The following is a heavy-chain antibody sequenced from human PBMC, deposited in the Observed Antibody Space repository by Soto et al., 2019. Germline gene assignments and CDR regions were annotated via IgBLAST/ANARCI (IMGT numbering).Heavy chain of an antibody. J-gene: IGHJ4*03. Sequence: EVRLLESGGGLVQPGGSLRLSCAGSGFTFSSNAMSWVRQAPGKGLEWVSSVSGDGYASYYADSVKGRFTGSRHNSKNTLYLQMNSLRAEDTAVYYCAKRHYYGSGSFALATWGQGTLVTVSS. CDR3: AKRHYYGSGSFALAT. V-gene: IGHV3-23*01. CDR1: GFTFSSNA. CDR2: VSGDGYAS. D-gene: IGHD3-10*01.